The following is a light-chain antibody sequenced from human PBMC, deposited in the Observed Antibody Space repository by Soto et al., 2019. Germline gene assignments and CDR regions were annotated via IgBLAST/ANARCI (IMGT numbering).Light chain of an antibody. CDR2: AAS. J-gene: IGKJ1*01. V-gene: IGKV1-39*01. CDR3: QQAYNTPRT. CDR1: QNIGNY. Sequence: DIQMTQSPSSLSTSIGDRVTITCRASQNIGNYLNWYQQRPGKAPKLLMYAASALQTGVPSRFGGSGSGTDFNLNITSVHPEDFGTFYCQQAYNTPRTFGQGTKV.